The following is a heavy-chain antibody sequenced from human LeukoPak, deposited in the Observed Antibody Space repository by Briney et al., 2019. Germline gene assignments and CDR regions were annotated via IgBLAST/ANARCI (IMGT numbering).Heavy chain of an antibody. D-gene: IGHD3-16*01. Sequence: PGGSLRLSCAASGFTFSSYSMNWGRQAPGRGLEWVSSFSSSSSYIYYADSVKGRFTISRDNAKNSLYLQMNSLRAEDTAVYYCARYVRTDLLFDYWGQGTLVTVSS. J-gene: IGHJ4*02. CDR3: ARYVRTDLLFDY. CDR1: GFTFSSYS. CDR2: FSSSSSYI. V-gene: IGHV3-21*04.